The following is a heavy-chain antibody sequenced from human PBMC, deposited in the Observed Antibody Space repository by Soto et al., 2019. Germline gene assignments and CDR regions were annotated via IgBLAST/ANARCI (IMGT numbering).Heavy chain of an antibody. D-gene: IGHD4-17*01. CDR1: GFTFRRYW. CDR2: IKQDGSEK. Sequence: EVQLVESGGGLVQPGGSLRLSCAASGFTFRRYWMSWVRQAPGKGLEWVANIKQDGSEKYYVDSVKGRFTISRDNAKNSLDLQMNSLRAEDTAVYYCARDDRSGDGDYYTAAFDIWGQGTMVTVSS. CDR3: ARDDRSGDGDYYTAAFDI. J-gene: IGHJ3*02. V-gene: IGHV3-7*01.